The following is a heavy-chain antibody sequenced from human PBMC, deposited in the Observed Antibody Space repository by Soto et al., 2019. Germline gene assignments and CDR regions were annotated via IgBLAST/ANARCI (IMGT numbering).Heavy chain of an antibody. Sequence: SVKVSCKASGGTFSSYTISWVRQAPGQGLEWMGRIIPILGIANCAQKFQGRVTITADKSTSTAYMELSSLRSEDTAVYYCARALYSSGWYSPIRGMDGWGQGTTVTVSS. CDR1: GGTFSSYT. V-gene: IGHV1-69*02. CDR2: IIPILGIA. J-gene: IGHJ6*02. D-gene: IGHD6-19*01. CDR3: ARALYSSGWYSPIRGMDG.